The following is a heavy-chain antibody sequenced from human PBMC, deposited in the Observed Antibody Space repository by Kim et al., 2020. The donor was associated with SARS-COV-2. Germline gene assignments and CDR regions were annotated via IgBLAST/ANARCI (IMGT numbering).Heavy chain of an antibody. V-gene: IGHV3-23*01. CDR2: ISGSGGST. CDR1: GFTFSSYA. J-gene: IGHJ6*02. Sequence: GGSLRLSCAASGFTFSSYAMSWVRQAPGKGLEWVSAISGSGGSTYYADSVKGRFTISRDNSKNTLYLQMNSLRAEDTAVYYCAKATGGLWFGELFIPSRYYGMDDWGQETTV. D-gene: IGHD3-10*01. CDR3: AKATGGLWFGELFIPSRYYGMDD.